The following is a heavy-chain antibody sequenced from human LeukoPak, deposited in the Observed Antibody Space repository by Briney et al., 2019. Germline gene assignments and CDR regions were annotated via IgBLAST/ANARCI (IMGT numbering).Heavy chain of an antibody. V-gene: IGHV1-69*13. J-gene: IGHJ4*02. CDR1: GGTFSSYA. Sequence: GASVKVSCKASGGTFSSYAISWVRQAPGQGLEWMGGIIPIFGTANYAQKFQGRVTITADESTSTAYMELRSLRSDDTAVYYCARMVVAGSYYFDYWGQGTLVTVSS. CDR2: IIPIFGTA. D-gene: IGHD6-19*01. CDR3: ARMVVAGSYYFDY.